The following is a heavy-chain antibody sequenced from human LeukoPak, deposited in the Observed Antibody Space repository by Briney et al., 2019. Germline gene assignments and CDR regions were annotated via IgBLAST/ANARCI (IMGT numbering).Heavy chain of an antibody. CDR3: ARGRWGYGDYDYYYYMDV. J-gene: IGHJ6*03. CDR1: GGTFSNYA. V-gene: IGHV1-69*13. Sequence: ASVKVSCKASGGTFSNYAINWVRQAPGQGLEWMGGIIPIFGTADNAQKFQGRVTITADESTSTAYMGLSSLRSEDTAVYYCARGRWGYGDYDYYYYMDVWGKGTTVTVSS. CDR2: IIPIFGTA. D-gene: IGHD4-17*01.